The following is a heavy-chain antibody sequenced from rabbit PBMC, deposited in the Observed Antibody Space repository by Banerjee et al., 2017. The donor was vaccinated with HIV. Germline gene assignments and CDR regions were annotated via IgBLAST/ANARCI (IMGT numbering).Heavy chain of an antibody. V-gene: IGHV1S45*01. CDR3: ARLPSNSGYYDL. CDR2: IYAGISDST. Sequence: QEQLEESGGDLVKPEGSLTLTCTASGFSFSSSYWICWVRQAPGKGLEWIACIYAGISDSTYYASWAKGRFTISKTSSTTVTLQMTSLTAADTATYFCARLPSNSGYYDLWGPGTLVTVS. CDR1: GFSFSSSYW. J-gene: IGHJ6*01. D-gene: IGHD1-1*01.